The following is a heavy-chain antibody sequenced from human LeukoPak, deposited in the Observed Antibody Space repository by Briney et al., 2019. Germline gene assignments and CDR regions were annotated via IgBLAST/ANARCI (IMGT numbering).Heavy chain of an antibody. CDR1: GFTFSGFG. Sequence: GGSLRLSCVASGFTFSGFGMHWVRQAPGKGLEWVAVISYNARHEYYRDSVKGRFSISRDNSKNTVSLQMDSLTIEDTAVYYCVRGGSPPTSTWSLDEWGQGTLVSVSA. D-gene: IGHD2-2*01. V-gene: IGHV3-30*03. J-gene: IGHJ4*02. CDR2: ISYNARHE. CDR3: VRGGSPPTSTWSLDE.